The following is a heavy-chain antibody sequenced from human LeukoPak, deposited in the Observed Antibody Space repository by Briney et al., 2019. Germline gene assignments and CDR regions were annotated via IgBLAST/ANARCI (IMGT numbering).Heavy chain of an antibody. D-gene: IGHD2-2*01. CDR2: INHSGST. V-gene: IGHV4-34*01. J-gene: IGHJ4*02. Sequence: PSETLSLTCAVYGGSFSGYYWSWFRQPPGKGLEWIGEINHSGSTNYNPSLKSRVPISVDTSKNQFSLKLSSVTAADTAVYYCARGYCSSTSCSFDYWGQGTLVTVSS. CDR3: ARGYCSSTSCSFDY. CDR1: GGSFSGYY.